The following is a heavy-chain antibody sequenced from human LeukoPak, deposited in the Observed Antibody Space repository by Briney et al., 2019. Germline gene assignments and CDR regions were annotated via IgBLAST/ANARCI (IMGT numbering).Heavy chain of an antibody. J-gene: IGHJ4*02. CDR3: ARAGGGMATILVLDY. Sequence: ASVKVSCKASGYTFTSYGINWVRQATGQGLEWMGWMNPNSGNTGYAQKFQGRVTITRNTSISTAYMELSSLRSEDTAVYYCARAGGGMATILVLDYWGQGTLVTVSS. V-gene: IGHV1-8*02. CDR2: MNPNSGNT. D-gene: IGHD5-24*01. CDR1: GYTFTSYG.